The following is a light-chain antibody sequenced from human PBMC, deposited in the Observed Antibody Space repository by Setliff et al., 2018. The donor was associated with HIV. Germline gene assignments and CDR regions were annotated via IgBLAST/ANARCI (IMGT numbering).Light chain of an antibody. V-gene: IGLV2-23*02. J-gene: IGLJ1*01. CDR3: CAYAGSYV. Sequence: QSVLTQPASVSGSAGQSITISCTGSSSDIGSYNLVSWYQQFPGKAPKLIIYDVSKRPSGISDHFSGSKSDNTASLKISGLQSEDEADYYCCAYAGSYVFGTGTKVTVL. CDR2: DVS. CDR1: SSDIGSYNL.